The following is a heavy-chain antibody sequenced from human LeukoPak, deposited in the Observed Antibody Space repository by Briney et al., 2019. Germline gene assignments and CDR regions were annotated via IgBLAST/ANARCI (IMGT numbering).Heavy chain of an antibody. J-gene: IGHJ3*02. CDR2: IYHSGST. D-gene: IGHD2-15*01. V-gene: IGHV4-30-2*01. Sequence: SETLSLTCTVSGGSISSGGYYWSWIRQPPGKGLEWIGYIYHSGSTYYNPSLKSRVTISVDRSKNQFSLKLSSVTAADTAVYYCARYYVGAASFDIWGQGTMVTVSS. CDR1: GGSISSGGYY. CDR3: ARYYVGAASFDI.